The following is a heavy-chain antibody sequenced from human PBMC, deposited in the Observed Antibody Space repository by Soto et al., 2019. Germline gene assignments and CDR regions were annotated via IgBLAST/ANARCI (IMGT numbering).Heavy chain of an antibody. Sequence: QVQLVQSGAEVKKPGSSVKVSCKASGGTFSSYSISWVRQAPGQGLEWRGRIIPILGIANYAQKFQGRVTINTDKSTSTAYIGLSSLRFEDTAVYYCARDCSYTSCPRPGYWGQGTLVTVSS. CDR3: ARDCSYTSCPRPGY. D-gene: IGHD2-2*01. J-gene: IGHJ4*02. CDR1: GGTFSSYS. CDR2: IIPILGIA. V-gene: IGHV1-69*08.